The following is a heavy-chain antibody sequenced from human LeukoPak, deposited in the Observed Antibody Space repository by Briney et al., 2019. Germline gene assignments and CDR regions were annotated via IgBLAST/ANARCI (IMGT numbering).Heavy chain of an antibody. CDR2: IWYDGSNK. CDR1: GFTFSRYG. CDR3: AKLFGGWYSSGWYGDY. J-gene: IGHJ4*02. V-gene: IGHV3-33*06. Sequence: GGSLRLSCAASGFTFSRYGMHWVRQAPGKGLEWVAVIWYDGSNKYYADSVKGRFTISRDNSKNTLYLQMNSLRAEDTAVYYCAKLFGGWYSSGWYGDYWGQGTLVTVSS. D-gene: IGHD6-19*01.